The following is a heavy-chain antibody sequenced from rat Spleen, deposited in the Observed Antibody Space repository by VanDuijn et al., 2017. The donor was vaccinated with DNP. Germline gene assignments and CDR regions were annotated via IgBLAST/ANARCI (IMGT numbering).Heavy chain of an antibody. CDR3: ARSDSYGFPY. D-gene: IGHD1-2*01. Sequence: EVQLVESGGGLVQPGRSLKLSCAASGFTFSDHNMAWVRQAPKKGLEWVATILYDDSRTYYRDSVKGRFTISRDDAKSSLYLQMDSLRSEDTATYYCARSDSYGFPYWGQGTLVTVSS. V-gene: IGHV5-7*01. CDR1: GFTFSDHN. CDR2: ILYDDSRT. J-gene: IGHJ3*01.